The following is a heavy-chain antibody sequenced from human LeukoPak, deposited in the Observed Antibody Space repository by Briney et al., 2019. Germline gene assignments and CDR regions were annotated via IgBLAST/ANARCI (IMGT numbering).Heavy chain of an antibody. D-gene: IGHD1/OR15-1a*01. J-gene: IGHJ4*02. CDR3: ARSYNWNNVDY. V-gene: IGHV1-69*13. CDR2: IIPIFGTG. Sequence: ASVKVSCTASGGTFSSDAISWVRQAPGQGLEWMGGIIPIFGTGNYAQKFQGRVTITADESANTAYMELNSLRSDDTAMYYCARSYNWNNVDYWGQGTLVTVSS. CDR1: GGTFSSDA.